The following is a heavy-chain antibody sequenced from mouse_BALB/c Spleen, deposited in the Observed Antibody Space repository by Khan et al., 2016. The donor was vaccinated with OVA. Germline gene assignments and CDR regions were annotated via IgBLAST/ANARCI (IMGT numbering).Heavy chain of an antibody. CDR1: GYTFTTYW. J-gene: IGHJ3*01. CDR3: TRRGQYGICPY. V-gene: IGHV1-7*01. D-gene: IGHD2-1*01. CDR2: INPSTGYT. Sequence: VQLLESGAELAQPGASVKISCKTSGYTFTTYWMHWVQQRPGQGLEWIGYINPSTGYTEYNQRFKDKVTFTTDDSSSTAYIQMSRLTSDDSAIYYCTRRGQYGICPYWGQGTLVTVSA.